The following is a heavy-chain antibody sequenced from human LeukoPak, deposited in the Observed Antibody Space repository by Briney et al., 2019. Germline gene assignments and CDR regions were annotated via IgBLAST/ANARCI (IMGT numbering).Heavy chain of an antibody. CDR1: GFTFSSYG. J-gene: IGHJ4*02. Sequence: GGSLRLSCAASGFTFSSYGMHWVRQAPGKGLEWVAVISYDGSNKYYADSVEGRFTISRDNSKNTLYLQMNSLRAEDTAVYYCAKGRDIVVVVAATDYWGQGTLVTVSS. CDR2: ISYDGSNK. D-gene: IGHD2-15*01. CDR3: AKGRDIVVVVAATDY. V-gene: IGHV3-30*18.